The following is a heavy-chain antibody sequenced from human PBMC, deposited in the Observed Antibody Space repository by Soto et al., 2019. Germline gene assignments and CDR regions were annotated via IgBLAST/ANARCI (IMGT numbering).Heavy chain of an antibody. CDR2: ISCSGGST. D-gene: IGHD3-3*01. V-gene: IGHV3-23*01. CDR1: GFTFSSYA. Sequence: GGSLRLSCAASGFTFSSYAMSGVRQALGKGLEWVSAISCSGGSTYYADSVKGRFTISRDNSKNTLYLQMNSMRAEDTAVYYCSKRRYYDYLDNLFAFWGQGTLDPGSS. J-gene: IGHJ1*01. CDR3: SKRRYYDYLDNLFAF.